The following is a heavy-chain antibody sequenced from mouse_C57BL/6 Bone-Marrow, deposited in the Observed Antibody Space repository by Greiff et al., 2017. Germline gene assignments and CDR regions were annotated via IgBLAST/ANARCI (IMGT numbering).Heavy chain of an antibody. Sequence: QVQLQQSGAELARPGASVKLSCKASGYTFTSYAMRWVKQRTGQGLEWIGEIYPRSGYTYYNQKFKGKATLTADKSSSTAYMQLRSLTSEDSAVYVCASARWLRRLAYWGQGTLVTVS. CDR3: ASARWLRRLAY. CDR2: IYPRSGYT. D-gene: IGHD2-2*01. V-gene: IGHV1-81*01. J-gene: IGHJ4*01. CDR1: GYTFTSYA.